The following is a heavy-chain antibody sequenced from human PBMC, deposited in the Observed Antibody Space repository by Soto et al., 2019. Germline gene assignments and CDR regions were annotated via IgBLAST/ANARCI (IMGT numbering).Heavy chain of an antibody. CDR1: GYTFASYG. D-gene: IGHD3-16*02. CDR2: ISAYNGNT. CDR3: ARDPTHYDYIWGSYRPTDY. V-gene: IGHV1-18*01. J-gene: IGHJ4*02. Sequence: QVQLVQSGAEVKKPGASVKVSCKASGYTFASYGISWVRQAPGQGLEWMGWISAYNGNTNYAQKLQGRVTMTTDTSTSTAYMELRSLISDDTAVYSCARDPTHYDYIWGSYRPTDYWGQGTLVTVSS.